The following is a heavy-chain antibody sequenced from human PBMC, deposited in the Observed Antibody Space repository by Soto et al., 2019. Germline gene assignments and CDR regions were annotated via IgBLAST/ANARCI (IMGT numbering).Heavy chain of an antibody. CDR1: GFSLTTSGVG. D-gene: IGHD3-3*01. CDR2: IYWDDDK. J-gene: IGHJ4*02. CDR3: AHRVLRTVFGLVTTTAIYFDF. V-gene: IGHV2-5*02. Sequence: QITLNESGPTVVRPTEALTLTCRFSGFSLTTSGVGVGWIRQSPGKAPQWLALIYWDDDKRYSASLKSRLTITKGTSKHQVVLTVSDLDPTDTATYYCAHRVLRTVFGLVTTTAIYFDFWGQGTPVAVSS.